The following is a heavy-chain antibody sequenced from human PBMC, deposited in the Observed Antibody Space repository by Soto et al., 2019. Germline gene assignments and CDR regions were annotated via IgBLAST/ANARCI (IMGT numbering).Heavy chain of an antibody. V-gene: IGHV3-48*02. CDR3: VRAKYSESFTHYHHGMDV. D-gene: IGHD1-26*01. CDR1: GFTFSTYS. Sequence: EVQLVESGGGLVQPGESLRLSCAGSGFTFSTYSMNWVRQAPGKGLEWVSYISSFSSTIYYADSVRGRFTISRDNAKNSLFLQMNNLRDEDTAVYYCVRAKYSESFTHYHHGMDVWGQGTSVTVSS. J-gene: IGHJ6*02. CDR2: ISSFSSTI.